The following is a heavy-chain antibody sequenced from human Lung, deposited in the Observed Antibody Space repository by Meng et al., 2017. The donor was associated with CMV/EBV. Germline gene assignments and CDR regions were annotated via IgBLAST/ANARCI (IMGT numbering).Heavy chain of an antibody. CDR2: IKSKTDGGIT. V-gene: IGHV3-15*01. D-gene: IGHD2-2*01. CDR3: TTDPGYCSSTSCYPYNYGMDV. Sequence: GESXKISXAASGFTLSNAWMSWVRQAPGKGLEWVGRIKSKTDGGITDYAAPVKGRFTISRDDSKNTLYLQMNSLKTEDTAVYYCTTDPGYCSSTSCYPYNYGMDVWGQGXTVTVSS. J-gene: IGHJ6*02. CDR1: GFTLSNAW.